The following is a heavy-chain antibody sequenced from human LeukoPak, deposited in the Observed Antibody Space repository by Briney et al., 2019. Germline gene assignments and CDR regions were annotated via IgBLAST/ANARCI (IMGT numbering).Heavy chain of an antibody. CDR3: ARQTTSGYLDY. CDR1: GGSISSYY. Sequence: PSETLSLTCTVSGGSISSYYWTWIRQPPGKGLEWIGYMYYSGRTNYNPSLKSRVTISVDTSKNQFSLKLSSVTAADRALYYCARQTTSGYLDYWGQGTLVTVS. D-gene: IGHD3-22*01. CDR2: MYYSGRT. J-gene: IGHJ4*02. V-gene: IGHV4-59*08.